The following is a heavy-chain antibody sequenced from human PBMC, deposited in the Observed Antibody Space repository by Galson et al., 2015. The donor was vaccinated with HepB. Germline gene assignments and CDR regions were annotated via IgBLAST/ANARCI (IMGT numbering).Heavy chain of an antibody. V-gene: IGHV3-30*04. CDR3: ATTISLPGGWFDP. CDR1: GFTFGRHA. Sequence: SLRLSCAASGFTFGRHAMHWVRQAPGKGLEWVAVISDDGNYTQYADSVKGRFTISRDNSKNTLYLQINSLRPDDTSVFYCATTISLPGGWFDPWGQGTLVTVSS. D-gene: IGHD3-9*01. J-gene: IGHJ5*02. CDR2: ISDDGNYT.